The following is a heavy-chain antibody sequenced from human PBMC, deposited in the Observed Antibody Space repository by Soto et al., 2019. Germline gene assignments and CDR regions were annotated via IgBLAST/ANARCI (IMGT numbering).Heavy chain of an antibody. CDR3: ARGRLEARGQSSFYYYGLDV. V-gene: IGHV1-69*06. D-gene: IGHD1-1*01. CDR2: IVPIFGTA. J-gene: IGHJ6*02. CDR1: GGTFSSYA. Sequence: SVQVSSKASGGTFSSYAIRWGGQAPGQGLEWMGGIVPIFGTANYAQKFQGRVTIFLDTAKNQVSLKVSSLTAADTAVYFCARGRLEARGQSSFYYYGLDVWPQGATVTASS.